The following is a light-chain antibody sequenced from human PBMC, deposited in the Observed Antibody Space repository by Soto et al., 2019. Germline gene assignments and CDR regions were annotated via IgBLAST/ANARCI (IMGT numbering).Light chain of an antibody. CDR2: DAS. V-gene: IGKV3-11*01. Sequence: EIVMTQSPATLSVSPGERATLSCRASQSVSSYLAWYQQKPGQAPRLLIYDASNRATGIPGRFSGSGSGTDFTLTISSLEPEDFAVYYCQHRSSWPPTFGPGTKVD. CDR3: QHRSSWPPT. CDR1: QSVSSY. J-gene: IGKJ3*01.